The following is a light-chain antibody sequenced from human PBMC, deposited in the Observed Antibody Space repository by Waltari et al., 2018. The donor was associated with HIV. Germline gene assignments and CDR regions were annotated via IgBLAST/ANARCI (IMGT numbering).Light chain of an antibody. CDR3: SSHAGSKVV. CDR1: SSDVGGYNY. CDR2: DVS. V-gene: IGLV2-8*01. J-gene: IGLJ2*01. Sequence: QSALTQPQSASGSPGQSVTLSCTGTSSDVGGYNYVSWHQQHPGKAPKLMIYDVSKRPPGVPDRFSGSKSGNTASLTVSGLQPEDEADYYCSSHAGSKVVFGGGTRLTVL.